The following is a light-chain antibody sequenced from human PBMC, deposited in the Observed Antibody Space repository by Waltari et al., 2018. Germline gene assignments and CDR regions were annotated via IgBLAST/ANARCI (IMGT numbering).Light chain of an antibody. CDR1: QSISSY. CDR2: GAS. CDR3: QQSYRTPRT. J-gene: IGKJ1*01. Sequence: TCRASQSISSYLDWYQQKPGKAPKLLIYGASSLQGGVPARFSGSGSGTDFTLTISSLQPEDVATYYCQQSYRTPRTFGQGTKVEIE. V-gene: IGKV1-39*01.